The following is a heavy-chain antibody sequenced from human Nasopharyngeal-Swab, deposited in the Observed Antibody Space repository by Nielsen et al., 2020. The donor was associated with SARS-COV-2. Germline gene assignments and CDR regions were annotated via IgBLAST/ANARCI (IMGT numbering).Heavy chain of an antibody. D-gene: IGHD3-10*01. CDR1: GFTFSSYS. Sequence: GGSLRLSCAASGFTFSSYSMNWVRQAPGKGLEWVSYISSSSSTIYYADSVKGRFTISRDNAKNSLYLQMNSLRAEDTAVYYCAKEWAMFTMVRGATEDYWGQGTLVTVSS. CDR2: ISSSSSTI. V-gene: IGHV3-48*01. J-gene: IGHJ4*02. CDR3: AKEWAMFTMVRGATEDY.